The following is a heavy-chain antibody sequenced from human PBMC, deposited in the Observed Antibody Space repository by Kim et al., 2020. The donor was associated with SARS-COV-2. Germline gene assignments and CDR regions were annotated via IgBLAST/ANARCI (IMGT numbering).Heavy chain of an antibody. J-gene: IGHJ4*02. CDR3: ARDHQYSIDY. CDR1: GDSVSSDSAA. Sequence: SQTLSLTCVISGDSVSSDSAAWNWIRQSLSRGLEWLGRTYYRSKWYYDYEDSVKSRITINPDTSKNQFSLQLKSVTPEDTAMYYCARDHQYSIDYWGQGTLVTVSS. V-gene: IGHV6-1*01. CDR2: TYYRSKWYY. D-gene: IGHD5-12*01.